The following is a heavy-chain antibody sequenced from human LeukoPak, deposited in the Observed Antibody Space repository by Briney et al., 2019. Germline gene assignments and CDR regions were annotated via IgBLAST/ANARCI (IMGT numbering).Heavy chain of an antibody. Sequence: PSETLSLICTVSGDSISSSDNYWGWIRQPPGKGPEWIGAFRYGGSTYYTPSLKSRVIISVDTSKNQFSLKLRSVTASDTAAYYCSRRTPNPVGAIDYWGQGTLVTVSS. V-gene: IGHV4-39*01. CDR2: FRYGGST. D-gene: IGHD1-26*01. CDR3: SRRTPNPVGAIDY. J-gene: IGHJ4*02. CDR1: GDSISSSDNY.